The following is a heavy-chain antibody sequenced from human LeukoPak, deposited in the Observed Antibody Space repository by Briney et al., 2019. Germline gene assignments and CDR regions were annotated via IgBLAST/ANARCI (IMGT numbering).Heavy chain of an antibody. Sequence: PGGSLRLSCAASGFTFSSYAMSWVRQAPGKGLEWVSSISSSSGYIYYTDSVKGRFTISRHNAKNSLYLQMNSLRAEDTAVYYCAKSMAAYDAFDIWGQGTVVTVSS. CDR1: GFTFSSYA. J-gene: IGHJ3*02. CDR2: ISSSSGYI. V-gene: IGHV3-21*01. CDR3: AKSMAAYDAFDI. D-gene: IGHD2/OR15-2a*01.